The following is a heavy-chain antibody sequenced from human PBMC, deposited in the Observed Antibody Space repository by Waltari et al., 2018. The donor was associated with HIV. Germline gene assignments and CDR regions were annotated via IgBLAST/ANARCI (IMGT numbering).Heavy chain of an antibody. V-gene: IGHV1-8*01. Sequence: VQLVQSGAEVKKPGASVKVSCKASGYTFTSYDINWVRQATGQGLEWMGWMNPNSGNTGYAQKFQGRVTMTRNTSISTAYMELSSLRSEDTAVYYCAMTVLLWFGDPSDAFDIWGQGTMVTVSS. CDR2: MNPNSGNT. J-gene: IGHJ3*02. CDR1: GYTFTSYD. CDR3: AMTVLLWFGDPSDAFDI. D-gene: IGHD3-10*01.